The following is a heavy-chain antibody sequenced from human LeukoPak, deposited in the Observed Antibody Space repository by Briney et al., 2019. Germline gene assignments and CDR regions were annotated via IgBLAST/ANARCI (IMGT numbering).Heavy chain of an antibody. CDR2: MNPNSGNT. V-gene: IGHV1-8*01. D-gene: IGHD5-18*01. Sequence: ASVRVSCKASGYTFTTYDINWVRQATGQGLEWMGWMNPNSGNTGYAQKFPVRVTMTRNTSISTAFMELSGLRSEDTAVYFCARRNTAMVAGLDYWGQGSLVTVSS. CDR1: GYTFTTYD. J-gene: IGHJ4*02. CDR3: ARRNTAMVAGLDY.